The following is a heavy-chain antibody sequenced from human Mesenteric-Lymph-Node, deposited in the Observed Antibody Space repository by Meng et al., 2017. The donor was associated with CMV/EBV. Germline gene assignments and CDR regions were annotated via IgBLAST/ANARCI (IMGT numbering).Heavy chain of an antibody. Sequence: GESLKISCAASGFTFSSYWMSWVRQAPGKGLEWVANIKQDGSEKYYVDSVKGRFTISRGNAKNSLYLQMNSLRAEDTAVYYCASKRGMGYWGQGTLVTVSS. CDR1: GFTFSSYW. CDR2: IKQDGSEK. V-gene: IGHV3-7*01. CDR3: ASKRGMGY. J-gene: IGHJ4*02. D-gene: IGHD2-8*01.